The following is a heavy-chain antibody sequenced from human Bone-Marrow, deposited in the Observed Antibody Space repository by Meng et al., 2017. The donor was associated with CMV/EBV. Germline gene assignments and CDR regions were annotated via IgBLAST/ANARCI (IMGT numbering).Heavy chain of an antibody. Sequence: SETLSLTCTVSGGSISSSSYYWGWIRQPPGKGLEWIGSIYYSGSTYYNPSLKSRVTISVDTSKNQFSLKLSSVTAADTAVYYCARGGGYSYGHNWFVPWGQGHLVNVSS. J-gene: IGHJ5*02. CDR3: ARGGGYSYGHNWFVP. V-gene: IGHV4-39*07. CDR2: IYYSGST. CDR1: GGSISSSSYY. D-gene: IGHD5-18*01.